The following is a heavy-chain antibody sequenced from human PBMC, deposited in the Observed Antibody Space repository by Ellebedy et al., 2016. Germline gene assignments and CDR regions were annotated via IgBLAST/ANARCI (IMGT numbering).Heavy chain of an antibody. D-gene: IGHD6-19*01. CDR2: VFHTGTT. V-gene: IGHV4-59*02. CDR3: AKWNGGWYAFEV. J-gene: IGHJ3*01. Sequence: SETLSLTCNVSGGSVSSDYWNWIRRPPGKGLEWIGYVFHTGTTNYNPALKSRVTMSVDTSKSQFSLRLTSVTAADTAVYYCAKWNGGWYAFEVWGQGTMVTVSS. CDR1: GGSVSSDY.